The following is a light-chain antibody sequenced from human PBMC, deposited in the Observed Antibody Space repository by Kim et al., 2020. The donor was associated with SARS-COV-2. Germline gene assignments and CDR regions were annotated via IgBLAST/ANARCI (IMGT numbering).Light chain of an antibody. CDR2: ATS. CDR3: QQYGNSLWT. CDR1: QSVRSNS. V-gene: IGKV3-20*01. Sequence: EVVLTQSPGTLSLSPGERATLSCWASQSVRSNSLAWYQQKPGQAPRLLIYATSSRATGIPDRFSGSGSGTDFTLTISRLEPEDFAVYYCQQYGNSLWTFGQGTKVDIK. J-gene: IGKJ1*01.